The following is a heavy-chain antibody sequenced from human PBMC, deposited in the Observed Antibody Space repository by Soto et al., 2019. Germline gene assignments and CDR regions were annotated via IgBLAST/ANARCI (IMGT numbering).Heavy chain of an antibody. CDR2: INAGNVNT. J-gene: IGHJ4*02. V-gene: IGHV1-3*05. CDR1: GYTFTRYA. CDR3: ARDILFDY. Sequence: QVQLVQSGAEEKKPEASVKVSCKPPGYTFTRYAMHWARQAPGQRLAGTGWINAGNVNTKYSQKFQSIVTITRETSASTAYLEVSSLRSEDTAVYYCARDILFDYWGQGTLVTVSS. D-gene: IGHD2-15*01.